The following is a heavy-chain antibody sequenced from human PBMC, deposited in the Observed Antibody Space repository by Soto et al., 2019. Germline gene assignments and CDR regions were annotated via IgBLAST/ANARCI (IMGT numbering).Heavy chain of an antibody. CDR1: GYSFTGYY. V-gene: IGHV1-2*02. CDR2: INPASDGT. Sequence: SVKVSCKTSGYSFTGYYIHWVRQAPGHGLQWMGWINPASDGTNYAHDFKGRVTVTGDTSTGTAYMELVNLKSDDTAIYYCATHRAAWAPYSFDFWGQGTLVTVSS. D-gene: IGHD7-27*01. J-gene: IGHJ4*02. CDR3: ATHRAAWAPYSFDF.